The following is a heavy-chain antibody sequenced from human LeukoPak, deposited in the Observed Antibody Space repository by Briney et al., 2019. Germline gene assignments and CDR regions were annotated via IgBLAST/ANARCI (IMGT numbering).Heavy chain of an antibody. V-gene: IGHV1-18*01. J-gene: IGHJ5*02. Sequence: ASVKVSCKASGYTFSNYGLNWVRQVPGQGLEWMGRIAAYSGNTNYAAKFQGRVTMTTDTSTSTAYMELSSLRSEDTAVYYCARAVAGNDWFDPWGQGTLVTVSS. CDR1: GYTFSNYG. CDR3: ARAVAGNDWFDP. CDR2: IAAYSGNT. D-gene: IGHD6-19*01.